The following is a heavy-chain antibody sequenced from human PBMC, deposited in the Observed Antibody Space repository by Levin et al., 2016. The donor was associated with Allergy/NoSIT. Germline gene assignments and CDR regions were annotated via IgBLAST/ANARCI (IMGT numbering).Heavy chain of an antibody. CDR1: GGSISSSNW. D-gene: IGHD3-3*01. J-gene: IGHJ6*03. CDR3: ARVRFLDHYYMDV. Sequence: SETLSLTCAVSGGSISSSNWWSWVRQPPGKGLEWIGEIYHSGSTNYNPSLKSRVTISVDKSKNQFSLKLSSVTAADTAVYYCARVRFLDHYYMDVWGKGTTVTVSS. V-gene: IGHV4-4*02. CDR2: IYHSGST.